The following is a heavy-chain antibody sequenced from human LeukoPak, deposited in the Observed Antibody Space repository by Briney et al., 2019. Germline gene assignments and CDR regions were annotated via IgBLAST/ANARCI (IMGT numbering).Heavy chain of an antibody. D-gene: IGHD2-15*01. V-gene: IGHV3-23*01. Sequence: PGGSLRLSCAASGFTFSSYAMSWVRQAPGKGLEWVSAISGSGGSTYYADSVKGRFTISRDNSKNTLYLQMNSLRAEHTAVYYCAKRRXDXVVXVAATPLSDYWGQGTLVTVSS. CDR2: ISGSGGST. CDR1: GFTFSSYA. CDR3: AKRRXDXVVXVAATPLSDY. J-gene: IGHJ4*02.